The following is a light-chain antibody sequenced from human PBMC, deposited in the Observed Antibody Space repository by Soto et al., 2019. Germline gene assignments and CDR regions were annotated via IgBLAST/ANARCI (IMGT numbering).Light chain of an antibody. Sequence: EIQITQSPSTRSGPVLDRVTLTFRASQTISSWLAWYQQKPGKAPKLLIYNASTLKSGVPSRFSGSGSGTEFTLTISSLQPDDFATYYCQHYNSYSEAFGQGTKVDIK. J-gene: IGKJ1*01. CDR3: QHYNSYSEA. V-gene: IGKV1-5*03. CDR1: QTISSW. CDR2: NAS.